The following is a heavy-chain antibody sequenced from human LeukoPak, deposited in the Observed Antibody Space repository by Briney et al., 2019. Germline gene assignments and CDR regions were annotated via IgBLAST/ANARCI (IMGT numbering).Heavy chain of an antibody. CDR3: ARDARGYLPPMSYYYFYMDV. D-gene: IGHD3-10*01. Sequence: GGSLRLSCAASGFTFSDYYMSWIRQAPGKGLEWISYISGSGTTIYYADSVKGRFSISRDNAQTSLYLQMNSLRAEDTAVYYCARDARGYLPPMSYYYFYMDVWGKGTTVTISS. CDR2: ISGSGTTI. CDR1: GFTFSDYY. J-gene: IGHJ6*03. V-gene: IGHV3-11*01.